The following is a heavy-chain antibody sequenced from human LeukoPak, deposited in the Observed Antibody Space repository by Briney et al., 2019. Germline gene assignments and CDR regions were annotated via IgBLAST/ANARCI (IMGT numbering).Heavy chain of an antibody. CDR1: GFTFSSYS. CDR2: ISSSSSTI. Sequence: GGSLRLSCAASGFTFSSYSMNWVRQAPGKGLEWASYISSSSSTIYYADSVKGRFTISRDNAKNSLYLQMNSLRAEDTAVYYCARDSVPTVTTHPDYWGQGTLVTVSS. CDR3: ARDSVPTVTTHPDY. V-gene: IGHV3-48*01. J-gene: IGHJ4*02. D-gene: IGHD4-17*01.